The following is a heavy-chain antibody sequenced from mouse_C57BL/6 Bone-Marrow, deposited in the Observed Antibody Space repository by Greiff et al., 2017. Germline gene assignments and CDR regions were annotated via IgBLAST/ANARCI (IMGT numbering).Heavy chain of an antibody. J-gene: IGHJ2*01. CDR3: AGSTMAY. CDR1: GYTFTSYW. V-gene: IGHV1-50*01. CDR2: IDPSDSYT. D-gene: IGHD2-1*01. Sequence: QVQLQQPGAELVKPGASVKLSCKASGYTFTSYWMQWVKQRPGQGLEWIGEIDPSDSYTNYNQKFKGKATLTVDTSSSPAYMQLSSLTSEDSAVYYCAGSTMAYWGQGTTLTVSS.